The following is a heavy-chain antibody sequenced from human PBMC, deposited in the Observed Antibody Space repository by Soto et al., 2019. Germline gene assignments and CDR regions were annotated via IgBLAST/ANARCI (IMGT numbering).Heavy chain of an antibody. CDR1: GGSISSSNW. Sequence: PSETLSLTCAVSGGSISSSNWGSWVRPPPGKGLEWIGEIYHSGSTNYNPSLKSRVTISVDKSKNQFSLKLSSVTAADTAVYYCARARVPNYYYGMDVWGQGTTVTVSS. V-gene: IGHV4-4*02. D-gene: IGHD2-2*01. CDR3: ARARVPNYYYGMDV. J-gene: IGHJ6*02. CDR2: IYHSGST.